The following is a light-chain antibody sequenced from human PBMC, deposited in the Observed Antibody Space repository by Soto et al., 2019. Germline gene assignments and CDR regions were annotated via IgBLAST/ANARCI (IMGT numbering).Light chain of an antibody. J-gene: IGLJ1*01. V-gene: IGLV2-8*01. CDR1: SSDIGGYNS. CDR2: DVT. CDR3: SSYTDRKNLV. Sequence: QSLLTQSPSASGPPGQSVTRSCTGTSSDIGGYNSVSWYQQHPGKAPKVMIYDVTKRPSGVPDRFSGSKSGNTASLTVSALQAEDEADYYCSSYTDRKNLVFGTGTKVTVL.